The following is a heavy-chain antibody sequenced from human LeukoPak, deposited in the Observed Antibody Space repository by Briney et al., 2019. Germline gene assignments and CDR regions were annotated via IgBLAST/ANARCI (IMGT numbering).Heavy chain of an antibody. CDR3: ARRAVGYCSGGSCYSLWFDP. Sequence: PSETLSLTCAVYGGSFSGYYWSWIRQPPGKGLEWIGEINHSRSTNYNPSLKSRVTISVDTSKNQFSLKLSSVTAADTAVYYCARRAVGYCSGGSCYSLWFDPWGQGTLVTVSS. V-gene: IGHV4-34*01. D-gene: IGHD2-15*01. CDR1: GGSFSGYY. J-gene: IGHJ5*02. CDR2: INHSRST.